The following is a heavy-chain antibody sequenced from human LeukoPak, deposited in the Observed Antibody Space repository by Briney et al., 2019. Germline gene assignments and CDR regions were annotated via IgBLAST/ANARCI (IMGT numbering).Heavy chain of an antibody. CDR2: ISGSGGST. J-gene: IGHJ1*01. CDR1: GFTFSSYA. CDR3: AESAGYCSGGSCHSEYFQH. Sequence: GGSLRLSCAASGFTFSSYAMSWVRQAPGKGLEWVSAISGSGGSTYYADSVKGRFTICRDNSKNTLYLQMNSLRAEDTAVYYCAESAGYCSGGSCHSEYFQHWGQGTLVTVSS. D-gene: IGHD2-15*01. V-gene: IGHV3-23*01.